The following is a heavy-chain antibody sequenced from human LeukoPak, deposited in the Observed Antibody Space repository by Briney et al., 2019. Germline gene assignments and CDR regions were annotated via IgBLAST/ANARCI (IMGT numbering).Heavy chain of an antibody. CDR2: ISGSSSYI. V-gene: IGHV3-21*04. CDR1: GFTFSSYS. Sequence: GGSLRLSCAASGFTFSSYSMNWVRQAPGKGLEWVSSISGSSSYIYYADSVKGRFTISRDNAKNSLYLQMNSLRAEDTAVYYCARDFRGSVDAFDIWGQGTMVAVSS. CDR3: ARDFRGSVDAFDI. J-gene: IGHJ3*02.